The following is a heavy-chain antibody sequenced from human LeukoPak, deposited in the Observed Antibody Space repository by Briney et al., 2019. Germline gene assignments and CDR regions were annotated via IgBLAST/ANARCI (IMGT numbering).Heavy chain of an antibody. Sequence: GRSLRLSCAASGFTFSSYASHWVRQAPGKGLEWVAVIAYDGGNKYYADSVKGRFTISRDNSKNTLFLQMNSLRAEDTAVYYCARDSSPWYYYDRSGSNGFDPWGQGTLVTVSS. V-gene: IGHV3-30-3*01. CDR3: ARDSSPWYYYDRSGSNGFDP. D-gene: IGHD3-22*01. CDR2: IAYDGGNK. CDR1: GFTFSSYA. J-gene: IGHJ5*02.